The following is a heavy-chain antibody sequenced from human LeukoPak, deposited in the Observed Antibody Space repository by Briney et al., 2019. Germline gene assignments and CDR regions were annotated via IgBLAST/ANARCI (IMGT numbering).Heavy chain of an antibody. CDR1: GGSISSYY. V-gene: IGHV4-4*07. Sequence: SETLSLTCIVSGGSISSYYWSWIRQPAGKGLEWIGRIYTSGSTNYNPSLKSRVTMSVDTSKNQFSLKLSSVTAADTAVYYCARLDSSGWSFLDLWYFDLWGRGTLVTVSS. D-gene: IGHD6-19*01. J-gene: IGHJ2*01. CDR2: IYTSGST. CDR3: ARLDSSGWSFLDLWYFDL.